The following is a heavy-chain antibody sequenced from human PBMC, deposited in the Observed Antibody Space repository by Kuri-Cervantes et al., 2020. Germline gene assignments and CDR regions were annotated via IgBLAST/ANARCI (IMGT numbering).Heavy chain of an antibody. Sequence: GGSLRLSCAASGFTFSSYWMSWVRQAPGKGLEWVANIKQDGSEKYYVDSVKGRFTISRDNANNSLYLQMNSLGAEDMAMYYCARGPSSGWQKSAEYFHYWGQGILVTVSS. J-gene: IGHJ1*01. V-gene: IGHV3-7*01. D-gene: IGHD6-19*01. CDR1: GFTFSSYW. CDR3: ARGPSSGWQKSAEYFHY. CDR2: IKQDGSEK.